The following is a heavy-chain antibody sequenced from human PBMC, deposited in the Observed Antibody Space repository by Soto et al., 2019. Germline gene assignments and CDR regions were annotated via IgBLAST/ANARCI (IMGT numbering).Heavy chain of an antibody. D-gene: IGHD1-26*01. CDR2: IYYSGST. J-gene: IGHJ4*02. CDR1: GGSISSSSYY. Sequence: QLQLQESGPGLVKPSETLSLNCTVSGGSISSSSYYWGWIRQPPGKGLEWIGNIYYSGSTYYNPSLKSRVTISVDTSNNQFSLKLNSVTAADTAVYYCARRLREWGQGTLVTVSS. CDR3: ARRLRE. V-gene: IGHV4-39*01.